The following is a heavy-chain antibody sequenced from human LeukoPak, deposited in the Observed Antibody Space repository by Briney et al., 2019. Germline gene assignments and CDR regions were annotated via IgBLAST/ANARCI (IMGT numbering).Heavy chain of an antibody. CDR2: ISSSSSYT. D-gene: IGHD3-10*01. J-gene: IGHJ4*02. V-gene: IGHV3-11*05. CDR3: ARGGWFGELLFDY. CDR1: GFTFSDYY. Sequence: GGSLRLSCAASGFTFSDYYMSWIRQAPGKGLQWVSYISSSSSYTNYADSVKGRFTISRDNAKNSLYLQMNSLRAEDTALYYCARGGWFGELLFDYWGQGTLVTVSS.